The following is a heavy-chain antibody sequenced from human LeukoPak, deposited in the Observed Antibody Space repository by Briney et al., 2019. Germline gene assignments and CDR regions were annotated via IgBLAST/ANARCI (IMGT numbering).Heavy chain of an antibody. CDR1: GYTFTSYD. D-gene: IGHD3-16*02. J-gene: IGHJ4*02. Sequence: GASVKVSCKASGYTFTSYDINWVRQATGQGPEWMGWMNPNSGNTGYAQKFRGRVSITRNTSISTAYMELSSLVSEDTAVYYCARLGELSSDDYWGQETLVTVSS. CDR2: MNPNSGNT. CDR3: ARLGELSSDDY. V-gene: IGHV1-8*03.